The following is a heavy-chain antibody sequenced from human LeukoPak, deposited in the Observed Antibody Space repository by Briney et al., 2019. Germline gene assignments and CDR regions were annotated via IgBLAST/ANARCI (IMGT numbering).Heavy chain of an antibody. D-gene: IGHD3-22*01. V-gene: IGHV4-59*01. J-gene: IGHJ3*02. CDR1: GGSISSYY. Sequence: PSETLSLTCTVSGGSISSYYWSWIPQPPGKGLEWIGYIYYSRSTNYNPSLKSRVTISVDTSKNQFSLKLSSVTAADTAVYYCARDNHYYDSSGYYSDAFDIWGQGTMVTVSS. CDR2: IYYSRST. CDR3: ARDNHYYDSSGYYSDAFDI.